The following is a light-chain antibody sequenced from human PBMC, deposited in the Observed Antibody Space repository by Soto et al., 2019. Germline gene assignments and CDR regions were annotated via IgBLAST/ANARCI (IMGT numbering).Light chain of an antibody. V-gene: IGKV3-11*01. CDR2: DAS. CDR1: QSVSSY. J-gene: IGKJ1*01. CDR3: QQRSNWPPT. Sequence: EIVLTQSPATLSLSPGESATLSCRASQSVSSYLAWYQQKPGQAPRLLIYDASSRATGIPARFSGSGSGTDFTLTISSLEPEDFAVYYCQQRSNWPPTFGQGTKVEIK.